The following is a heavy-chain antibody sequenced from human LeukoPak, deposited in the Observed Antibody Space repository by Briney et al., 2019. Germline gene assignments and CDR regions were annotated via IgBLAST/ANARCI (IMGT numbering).Heavy chain of an antibody. Sequence: GGSLRLSCAASGFTFSSYAMSWVRQAPGKGLEWVSAISGSGGSTYYADSVKGRFTISRDNAKNSLYLQMNSLRAEDTAVYYCASLMYYYDSSGYKGGYWGQGTLVTVSS. CDR3: ASLMYYYDSSGYKGGY. CDR2: ISGSGGST. D-gene: IGHD3-22*01. V-gene: IGHV3-23*01. CDR1: GFTFSSYA. J-gene: IGHJ4*02.